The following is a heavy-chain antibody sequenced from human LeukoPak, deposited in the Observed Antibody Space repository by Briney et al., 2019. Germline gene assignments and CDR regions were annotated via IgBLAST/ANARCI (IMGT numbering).Heavy chain of an antibody. D-gene: IGHD5-18*01. J-gene: IGHJ4*02. CDR2: IGSSSSYI. CDR3: AASTKHTAMVDY. CDR1: GFTFSGYS. Sequence: GGSLRLSCAASGFTFSGYSMNWVRQAPGKGLEWVSSIGSSSSYIYYADSVKGRFTISRDNAKNSLHLQMNSLRAEDTAVYYCAASTKHTAMVDYWGQGTLVTVSS. V-gene: IGHV3-21*01.